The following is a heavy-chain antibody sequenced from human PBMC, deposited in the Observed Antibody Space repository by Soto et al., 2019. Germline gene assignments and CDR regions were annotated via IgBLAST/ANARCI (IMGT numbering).Heavy chain of an antibody. V-gene: IGHV4-39*01. CDR1: GGSISSSSYY. J-gene: IGHJ4*02. D-gene: IGHD3-22*01. CDR3: ARHGYDSSGYCGYFDY. Sequence: PSETLSLTCTVSGGSISSSSYYWVWIRQPPGKGLEWIGSIYYSGSTYYNPSLKSRVTISVDTSKNQFSLKLSSVTAADTAVYYCARHGYDSSGYCGYFDYWGQGTLVTVSS. CDR2: IYYSGST.